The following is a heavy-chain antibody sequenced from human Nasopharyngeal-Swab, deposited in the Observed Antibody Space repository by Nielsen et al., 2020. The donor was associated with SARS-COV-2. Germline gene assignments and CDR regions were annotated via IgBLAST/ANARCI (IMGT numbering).Heavy chain of an antibody. Sequence: KVSCKGSGYSFTSYWIGWVRQMPGKGREGMGIIYPGDSDTRYSPSFQGQVTISADKSISTAYLQWSSLKASDTAMYYCARRRYYDSSGYYHKSAFDIWGQGTMVTVSS. J-gene: IGHJ3*02. CDR2: IYPGDSDT. CDR3: ARRRYYDSSGYYHKSAFDI. D-gene: IGHD3-22*01. V-gene: IGHV5-51*01. CDR1: GYSFTSYW.